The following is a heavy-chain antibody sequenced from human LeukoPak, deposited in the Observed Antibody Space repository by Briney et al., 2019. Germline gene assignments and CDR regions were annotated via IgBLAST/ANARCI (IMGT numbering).Heavy chain of an antibody. V-gene: IGHV4-4*09. CDR2: IYTSGST. D-gene: IGHD3-22*01. CDR3: AGITMIVVARSYWYFDL. Sequence: SETLSLTCTVSGGSISSYYWSWIRQPPGKGQEWIGYIYTSGSTNYNPSLKSRVTISVDTSKNQFSLKLSSVTAADTAVYYCAGITMIVVARSYWYFDLWGRGTLVTVSS. CDR1: GGSISSYY. J-gene: IGHJ2*01.